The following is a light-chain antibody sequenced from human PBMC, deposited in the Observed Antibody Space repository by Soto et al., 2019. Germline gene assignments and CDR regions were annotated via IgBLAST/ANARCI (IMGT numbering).Light chain of an antibody. CDR2: DAS. CDR3: QQRNNWPPSIT. CDR1: QSVGGH. V-gene: IGKV3-11*01. Sequence: EIVLTQSPATLSLSPGERATLSCRASQSVGGHLAWYQQKPGQAPRLLIYDASDRATGIPARFSGSGSETDFTLTISSLEPDDFAVYYCQQRNNWPPSITCAQGTRLASK. J-gene: IGKJ5*01.